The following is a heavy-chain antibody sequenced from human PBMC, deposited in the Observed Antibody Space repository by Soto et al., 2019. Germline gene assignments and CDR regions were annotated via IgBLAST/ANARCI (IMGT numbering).Heavy chain of an antibody. J-gene: IGHJ4*02. CDR2: IKQDGSEK. Sequence: EVQLVESGGGLVQPGGSLTLSCAASGFTFTSYWMTWVRQAPGKGLEWVAHIKQDGSEKYYVDSVKGRFTISRDNAENSLYLKMTSLRAEDTAVYYCARGRAPPYLTGWYPCDYWGRGTLVTVSS. D-gene: IGHD6-19*01. CDR3: ARGRAPPYLTGWYPCDY. CDR1: GFTFTSYW. V-gene: IGHV3-7*05.